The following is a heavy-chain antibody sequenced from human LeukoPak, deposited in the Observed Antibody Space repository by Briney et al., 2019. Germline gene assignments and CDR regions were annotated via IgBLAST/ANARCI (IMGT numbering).Heavy chain of an antibody. CDR1: GFTFSSYS. J-gene: IGHJ3*02. CDR3: ARAWRLELRTFDI. Sequence: PGGSLRLSCAASGFTFSSYSMNWVRQAPGKGLEWVSYISSSSSTIYYADSVKGRFTISRDNAKNSLYLQMNSLRAEDTAVYYCARAWRLELRTFDIWGQGTMVTVSS. V-gene: IGHV3-48*01. CDR2: ISSSSSTI. D-gene: IGHD1-7*01.